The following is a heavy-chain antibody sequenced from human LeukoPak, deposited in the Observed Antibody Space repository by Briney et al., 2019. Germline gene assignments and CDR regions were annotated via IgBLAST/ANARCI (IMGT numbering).Heavy chain of an antibody. CDR3: ARSTYYYDSSGYSTFGY. J-gene: IGHJ4*02. CDR1: GFTFSSYA. V-gene: IGHV3-30*04. CDR2: ISYDGSNK. Sequence: GGSLRLSCGASGFTFSSYAMHWVRQAPGKGLEWVAVISYDGSNKYYADSVKGRFTISRDNSKNTLYLQMNSLRAEDTAVYYCARSTYYYDSSGYSTFGYWGQGTLVTVSS. D-gene: IGHD3-22*01.